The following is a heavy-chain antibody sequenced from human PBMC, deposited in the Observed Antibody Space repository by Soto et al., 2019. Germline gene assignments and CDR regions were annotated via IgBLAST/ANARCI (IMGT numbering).Heavy chain of an antibody. Sequence: SETLSLTCTVSGGSISNYYWSWIRQPPGKGLEWIGYIFYTGRTSYNPSLKSRVTISVDTSKNQFSLNLRSVTAADTAVYYCERDTALDYWGQGTLVTVSS. J-gene: IGHJ4*02. V-gene: IGHV4-59*01. D-gene: IGHD2-21*02. CDR1: GGSISNYY. CDR2: IFYTGRT. CDR3: ERDTALDY.